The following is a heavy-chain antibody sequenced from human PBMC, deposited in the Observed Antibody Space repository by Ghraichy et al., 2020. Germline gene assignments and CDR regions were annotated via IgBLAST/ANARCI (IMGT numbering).Heavy chain of an antibody. CDR1: GFTFSSYA. CDR2: ISGSGGST. J-gene: IGHJ5*02. Sequence: GGSLRLSCAASGFTFSSYAMSWVRQAPGKGLEWVSAISGSGGSTYYADSVKGRFTISRDNSKNTLYLQMNSLRAEDTAVYYCAKDFLSYYYDSSGYPTWGQGTLVTVSS. V-gene: IGHV3-23*01. CDR3: AKDFLSYYYDSSGYPT. D-gene: IGHD3-22*01.